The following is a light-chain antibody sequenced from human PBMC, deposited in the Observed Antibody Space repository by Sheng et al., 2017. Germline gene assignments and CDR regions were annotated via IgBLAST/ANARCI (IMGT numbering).Light chain of an antibody. J-gene: IGKJ2*01. CDR3: QQSYSTPYT. V-gene: IGKV1-39*01. CDR2: VAS. CDR1: QSIANY. Sequence: DIQMTQSPSSLSASVGDRVTITCRASQSIANYLNWYQQKPGKAPNLLIYVASNLQSGVPSRFSGSGSGTDFTLTITNLQPEDFAAYFCQQSYSTPYTFGQGTKVEIK.